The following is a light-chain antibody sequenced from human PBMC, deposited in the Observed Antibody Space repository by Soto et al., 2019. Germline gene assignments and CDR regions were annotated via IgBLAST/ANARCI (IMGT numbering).Light chain of an antibody. CDR1: HIVSINY. J-gene: IGKJ4*01. Sequence: ETVLTQSPGTLSLSPGERATLSCRASHIVSINYLAWYQQKPGQAPRLLIYGVSSRATDIPDRFSGSGSGKDFTLTISRLEPEDYAVYSCQQYGNSPLTFGGGTKVDIK. V-gene: IGKV3-20*01. CDR2: GVS. CDR3: QQYGNSPLT.